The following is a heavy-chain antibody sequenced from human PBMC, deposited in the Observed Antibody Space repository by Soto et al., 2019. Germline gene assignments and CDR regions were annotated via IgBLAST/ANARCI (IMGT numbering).Heavy chain of an antibody. V-gene: IGHV1-8*01. CDR2: MNPNSGNT. CDR3: ARRGIAAAGYYYYYYFDL. J-gene: IGHJ2*01. CDR1: GYTFTSYD. Sequence: QVQLVQSGAEVKKPGVSVKVSCKASGYTFTSYDINWVRQATGQGLEWMGWMNPNSGNTGYAQKFQGRVTMTRNTSISTAYMELSSLGSEDTAVYYCARRGIAAAGYYYYYYFDLWGRGTLVTVSS. D-gene: IGHD6-13*01.